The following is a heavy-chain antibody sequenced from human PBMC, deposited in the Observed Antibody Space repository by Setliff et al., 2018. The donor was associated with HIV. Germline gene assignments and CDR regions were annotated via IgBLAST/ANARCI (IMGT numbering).Heavy chain of an antibody. CDR3: ARVVAGS. D-gene: IGHD6-19*01. V-gene: IGHV3-48*01. CDR2: ITSSSRNI. J-gene: IGHJ5*02. Sequence: GGSLRLSCAASGFTFSRYSMNWVRQAPGKGLEWVSYITSSSRNIYYADSVKGRFTISRDNAKNSLYLQMNSLKAEDTAVYYCARVVAGSWGQGTLVTVSS. CDR1: GFTFSRYS.